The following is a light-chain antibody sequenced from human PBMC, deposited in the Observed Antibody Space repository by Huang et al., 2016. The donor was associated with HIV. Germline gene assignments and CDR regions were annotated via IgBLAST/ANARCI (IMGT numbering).Light chain of an antibody. V-gene: IGKV1-39*01. CDR1: QSVTRF. CDR2: TAS. CDR3: QQSYTVPYT. J-gene: IGKJ2*01. Sequence: DIQITQSPSSLSASIGNRVAITCRASQSVTRFLNWYQQKPGKAPQLLIYTASDLQSGVPSRFSGSGSGTEFTLTINSLQPEDFATYYCQQSYTVPYTFGQGTKLEIK.